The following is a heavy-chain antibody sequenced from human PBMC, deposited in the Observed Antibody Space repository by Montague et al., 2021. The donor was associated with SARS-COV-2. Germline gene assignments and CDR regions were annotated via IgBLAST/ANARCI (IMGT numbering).Heavy chain of an antibody. Sequence: SETLSLTCTVAGGSISSSNYYWGWIRQPPGKGLEWIGSLFYSGSSXYSPSLKSRVTISVDTSKNQFSLRLSSVTAADTAVYYCVAEWLAIYYFDFWGQGTLVTVSS. J-gene: IGHJ4*02. D-gene: IGHD6-19*01. CDR1: GGSISSSNYY. V-gene: IGHV4-39*01. CDR2: LFYSGSS. CDR3: VAEWLAIYYFDF.